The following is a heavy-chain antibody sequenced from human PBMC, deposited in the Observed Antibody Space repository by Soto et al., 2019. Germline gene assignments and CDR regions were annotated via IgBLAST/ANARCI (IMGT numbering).Heavy chain of an antibody. D-gene: IGHD4-4*01. J-gene: IGHJ6*02. Sequence: AAVKVSCKASGYTFTGYYMHWVRQAPGQGLEWMGWINPNSGGTNYAQKFQGRVTMTRDTSISTAYMELSRLRSDDTAVYYCARDWLQYQKNHYYGMDVWGQGTTVTVSS. CDR3: ARDWLQYQKNHYYGMDV. V-gene: IGHV1-2*02. CDR1: GYTFTGYY. CDR2: INPNSGGT.